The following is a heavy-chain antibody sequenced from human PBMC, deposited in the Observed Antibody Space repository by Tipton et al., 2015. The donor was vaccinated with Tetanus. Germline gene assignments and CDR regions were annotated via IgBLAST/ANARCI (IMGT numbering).Heavy chain of an antibody. V-gene: IGHV3-21*01. CDR2: ISSTSSYI. CDR1: GFVFSNYA. D-gene: IGHD1-26*01. J-gene: IGHJ4*02. CDR3: VSGRTLDY. Sequence: SLRLSCAVSGFVFSNYAMNWVRQAPGKGLQWVASISSTSSYIYYADSLKGRFTISRDNTKNSLYLQINSLRAEDAALYYCVSGRTLDYWGQGTLVTVSS.